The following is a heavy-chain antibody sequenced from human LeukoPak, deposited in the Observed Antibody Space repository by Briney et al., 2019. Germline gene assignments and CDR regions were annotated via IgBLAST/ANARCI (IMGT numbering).Heavy chain of an antibody. CDR1: GFTFEYYV. J-gene: IGHJ6*03. Sequence: GGSLRLSCTASGFTFEYYVMNWVRQAPGKGLEWVASISSTGNYINYADSLKGRLTISRDNANNSLSLQMNSLRAEVTAVYYCARDWSGSYASYHYYMDVWGKGTTVTVSS. D-gene: IGHD1-26*01. CDR3: ARDWSGSYASYHYYMDV. V-gene: IGHV3-21*01. CDR2: ISSTGNYI.